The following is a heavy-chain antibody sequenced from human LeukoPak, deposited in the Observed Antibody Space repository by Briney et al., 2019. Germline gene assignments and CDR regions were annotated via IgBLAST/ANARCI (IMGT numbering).Heavy chain of an antibody. CDR1: GFTFSSYW. V-gene: IGHV3-21*04. Sequence: GGSLRLSCAASGFTFSSYWMSWVRQAPGKGLEWVSTITGRGDATYYADSVKGRFTISRDNAKNSLYLQMNSLRAEDTALYYCAREAAFGELLDYWGQGTLVTVSS. CDR2: ITGRGDAT. CDR3: AREAAFGELLDY. D-gene: IGHD3-10*01. J-gene: IGHJ4*02.